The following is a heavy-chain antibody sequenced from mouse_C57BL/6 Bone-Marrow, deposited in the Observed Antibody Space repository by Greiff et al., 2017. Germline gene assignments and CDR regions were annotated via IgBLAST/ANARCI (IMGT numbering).Heavy chain of an antibody. CDR3: AREDYYGRAGDWYFDV. J-gene: IGHJ1*03. V-gene: IGHV1-64*01. CDR2: IHPNSGST. CDR1: GYTFTSYW. Sequence: QVQLQQPGAELVKPGASVKLSCKASGYTFTSYWMHWVKQRPGQGLEWIGMIHPNSGSTNYNEKFKSKATLTVDKSSSTAYMQLSSLTSEDSAVXYCAREDYYGRAGDWYFDVWGTGTTVTVSS. D-gene: IGHD1-1*01.